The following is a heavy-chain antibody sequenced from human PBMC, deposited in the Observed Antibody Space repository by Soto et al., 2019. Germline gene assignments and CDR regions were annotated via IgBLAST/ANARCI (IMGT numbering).Heavy chain of an antibody. CDR1: GGTFSSYA. CDR3: AREVEAVAGRVFDY. Sequence: QVQLVQSGAEVKKPGSSVKVSYKASGGTFSSYAISWVRQAPGQGLEWMGGIIPIFGTANYAQKFQGRVTITADKSTSTAYMELSSLRSEDTAVYYCAREVEAVAGRVFDYWGQGTLVTVSS. D-gene: IGHD6-19*01. V-gene: IGHV1-69*06. CDR2: IIPIFGTA. J-gene: IGHJ4*02.